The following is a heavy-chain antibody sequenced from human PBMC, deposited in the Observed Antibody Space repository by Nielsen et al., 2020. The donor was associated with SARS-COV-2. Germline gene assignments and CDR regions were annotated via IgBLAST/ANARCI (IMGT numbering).Heavy chain of an antibody. CDR2: IKNKEDGGTS. J-gene: IGHJ6*03. D-gene: IGHD2-21*01. Sequence: GGLLRSSCAALGSTFSSYGMHWVRQAPGKGLEWVGRIKNKEDGGTSDYAAPVKGRFTVSRDDSKNTLYLQMNSLKTEDTAVYYCTTDISHCGGNCFWIVDYDYNYKDVWGKGTTVTVSS. V-gene: IGHV3-15*01. CDR3: TTDISHCGGNCFWIVDYDYNYKDV. CDR1: GSTFSSYG.